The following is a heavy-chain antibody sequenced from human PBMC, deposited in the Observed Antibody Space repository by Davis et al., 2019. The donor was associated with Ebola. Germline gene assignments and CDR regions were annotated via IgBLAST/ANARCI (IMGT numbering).Heavy chain of an antibody. CDR1: GGSFSGYY. V-gene: IGHV4-34*01. CDR3: ARDPITGTTGYYYYYGMDV. J-gene: IGHJ6*02. CDR2: INHSGGT. Sequence: SETLSLTCAVYGGSFSGYYWSWIRQPPGKGLEWIGEINHSGGTNYNPSLKSRVTISVDTSKNQFSLKLSSVTAADTAVYYCARDPITGTTGYYYYYGMDVRGQGTTVTVSS. D-gene: IGHD1-20*01.